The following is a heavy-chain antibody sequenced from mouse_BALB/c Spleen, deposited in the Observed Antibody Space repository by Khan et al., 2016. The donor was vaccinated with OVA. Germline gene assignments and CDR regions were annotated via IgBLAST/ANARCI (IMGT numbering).Heavy chain of an antibody. Sequence: QVQLKESGPGLVAPSQSLSITCTISGFSLTNYGVHWVRQPPGKGLEWLVVIWSDGSATYNSGLQSRLSTTKDNSTNQLFFKMNSLLTDDTAMYYSARQPYYHYYIMDYWGQGTSVTVSS. CDR2: IWSDGSA. CDR3: ARQPYYHYYIMDY. V-gene: IGHV2-6-1*01. D-gene: IGHD2-10*01. J-gene: IGHJ4*01. CDR1: GFSLTNYG.